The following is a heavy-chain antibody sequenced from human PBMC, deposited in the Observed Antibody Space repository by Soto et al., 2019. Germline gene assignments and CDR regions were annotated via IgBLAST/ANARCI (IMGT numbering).Heavy chain of an antibody. CDR3: AIENGYSGYGNYAY. V-gene: IGHV5-51*01. D-gene: IGHD5-12*01. Sequence: ESLKISCKGSGYSFTSYWIAWVRQRPGKGLEWMGLIYPDDSDTRYSPSFQGQVTMSVDKSSSTAYLQWSRLKASDTAMYYCAIENGYSGYGNYAYWGQGTLVTVSS. CDR2: IYPDDSDT. J-gene: IGHJ4*02. CDR1: GYSFTSYW.